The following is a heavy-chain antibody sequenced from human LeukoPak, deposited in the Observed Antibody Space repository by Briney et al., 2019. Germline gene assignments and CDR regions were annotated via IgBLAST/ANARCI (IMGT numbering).Heavy chain of an antibody. CDR2: ISSSSSYI. CDR1: GFTFSSYW. J-gene: IGHJ4*02. D-gene: IGHD3-22*01. CDR3: AYVSYYDSSGYEDGMDY. Sequence: GGSLRLSCAASGFTFSSYWMHWVRQAPGKGLEWVSSISSSSSYIYYADSVKGRFTISRDNAKNSLYLQMNSLRAEDTAVYYCAYVSYYDSSGYEDGMDYWGQGTLVTVSS. V-gene: IGHV3-21*01.